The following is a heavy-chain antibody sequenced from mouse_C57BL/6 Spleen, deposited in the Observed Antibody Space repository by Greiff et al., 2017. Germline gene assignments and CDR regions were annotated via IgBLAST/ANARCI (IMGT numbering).Heavy chain of an antibody. Sequence: VQLQQSGPELVKPGASVKMSCKASGYTFTDYNMHWVKQSHGKSLEWIGYINPNNGGTSYNQKFKGKATLTVNKSSSTAYMELRSLTSEDSAVYYCANYYYDGYFDYWGQGTTLTVSS. J-gene: IGHJ2*01. D-gene: IGHD2-4*01. CDR2: INPNNGGT. CDR1: GYTFTDYN. V-gene: IGHV1-22*01. CDR3: ANYYYDGYFDY.